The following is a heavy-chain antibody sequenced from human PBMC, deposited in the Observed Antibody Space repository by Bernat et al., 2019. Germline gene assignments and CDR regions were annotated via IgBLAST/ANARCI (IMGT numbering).Heavy chain of an antibody. J-gene: IGHJ6*03. Sequence: EVQLVESGGGLVQPGGSLRLSCAASGFTFSRYWMHWVRQAPGKGLVWVSRINNDGSSTTYADSVKGRFTLSRDNAKNTLYRKMNSLRAEDTAVYYCARTYFYMDVWGKGTTVTVSS. V-gene: IGHV3-74*01. CDR3: ARTYFYMDV. CDR1: GFTFSRYW. CDR2: INNDGSST.